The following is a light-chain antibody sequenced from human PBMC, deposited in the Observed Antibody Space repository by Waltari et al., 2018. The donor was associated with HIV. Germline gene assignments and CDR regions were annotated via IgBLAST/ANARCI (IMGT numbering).Light chain of an antibody. CDR2: DAS. CDR3: QQSYSSPRT. V-gene: IGKV1-39*01. CDR1: QTVTNK. J-gene: IGKJ3*01. Sequence: DIQMTQSPSPLSASVGDSVRITCRASQTVTNKVNWYQQKPGKAPQVLIYDASTLQSGVPSRFRGGGSGTDFTLTITSLQPDDFATYFCQQSYSSPRTFGPGTKVDIK.